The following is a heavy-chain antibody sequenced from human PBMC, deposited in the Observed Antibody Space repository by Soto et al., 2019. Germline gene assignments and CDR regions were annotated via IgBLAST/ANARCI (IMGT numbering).Heavy chain of an antibody. V-gene: IGHV3-30*04. Sequence: LRLSCAASGFSFSHYAMHWVRQPPGKGLEWVALISYDGENQYFTDSVRGRFTISRDNSKTAVYLEMNSLRADDTGVYYCSRLPTLVVPAALILATWGQGTRVTVSS. CDR3: SRLPTLVVPAALILAT. D-gene: IGHD2-2*01. CDR1: GFSFSHYA. CDR2: ISYDGENQ. J-gene: IGHJ5*02.